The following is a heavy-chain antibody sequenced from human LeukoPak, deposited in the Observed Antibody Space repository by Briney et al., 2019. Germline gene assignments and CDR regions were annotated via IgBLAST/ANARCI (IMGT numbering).Heavy chain of an antibody. Sequence: SETLSLTCAVSGASISGSYWSWIRQPPGKGLEWIGYIYYSGSTNYNPSLKSRVTISVDTSKNQFSLKLSSVTAADTAVYYCARDSSGYYFDYWGQGTLVTVSS. V-gene: IGHV4-59*01. CDR2: IYYSGST. CDR1: GASISGSY. CDR3: ARDSSGYYFDY. D-gene: IGHD3-22*01. J-gene: IGHJ4*02.